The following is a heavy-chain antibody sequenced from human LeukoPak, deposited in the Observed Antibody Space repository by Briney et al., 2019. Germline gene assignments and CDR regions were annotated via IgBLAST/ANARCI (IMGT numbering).Heavy chain of an antibody. Sequence: GGSLRLSCSASGFTFSNYAMHWVRQAPGKGLEWVSSISSSSSYIYYADSVKGRFTISRDNAKNSLYLQMNSLRAEDTAVYYCARDRGYGSGSDYWGQGTMVTVSS. D-gene: IGHD3-10*01. V-gene: IGHV3-21*01. CDR3: ARDRGYGSGSDY. J-gene: IGHJ4*02. CDR2: ISSSSSYI. CDR1: GFTFSNYA.